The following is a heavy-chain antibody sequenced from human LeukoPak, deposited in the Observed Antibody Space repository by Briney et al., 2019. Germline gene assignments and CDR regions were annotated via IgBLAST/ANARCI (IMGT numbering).Heavy chain of an antibody. D-gene: IGHD1-1*01. J-gene: IGHJ3*01. Sequence: ASVKVSCKASGYAFTGYYIHWVRQAPGQGLEWMGWFNPNSGGTNYAQNFQGRVTMTRDTSISTAYMQLSRLKSDDSAVFYCARGKNSNWDDAFDVWGQGTLVTVSS. CDR2: FNPNSGGT. CDR1: GYAFTGYY. V-gene: IGHV1-2*02. CDR3: ARGKNSNWDDAFDV.